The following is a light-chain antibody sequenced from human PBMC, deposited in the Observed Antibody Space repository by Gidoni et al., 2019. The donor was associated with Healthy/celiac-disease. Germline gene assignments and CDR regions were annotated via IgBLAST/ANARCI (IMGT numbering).Light chain of an antibody. Sequence: DIVMTQSPLSLPVTPGEPASISCRSSQSLLYSNGYNYLDWYVQKPGQSPQVLIYLSSHRASGVPDRFSGSGSGTDFTLKISRVEAEDVGVYYCMQALQTPLTFGGGTKVEFK. CDR1: QSLLYSNGYNY. CDR2: LSS. J-gene: IGKJ4*01. CDR3: MQALQTPLT. V-gene: IGKV2-28*01.